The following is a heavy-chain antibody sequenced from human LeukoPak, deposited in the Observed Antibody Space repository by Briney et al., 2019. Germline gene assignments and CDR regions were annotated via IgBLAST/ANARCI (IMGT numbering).Heavy chain of an antibody. V-gene: IGHV1-18*01. CDR1: GYTFTSYG. CDR2: ISAYNGNT. Sequence: ASVKVSCKASGYTFTSYGISWVRQAPGQGLEWMGWISAYNGNTNYAQKLQGRVTMTTDTSTSTAHMELRSLRSDDTAVYYCARVSVYDYVWGRNLFDYWGQGTLVTVSS. J-gene: IGHJ4*02. CDR3: ARVSVYDYVWGRNLFDY. D-gene: IGHD3-16*01.